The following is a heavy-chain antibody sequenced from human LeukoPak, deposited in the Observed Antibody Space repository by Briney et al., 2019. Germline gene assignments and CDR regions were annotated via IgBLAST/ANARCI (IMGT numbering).Heavy chain of an antibody. Sequence: PSETLSLTCTVSGGSISSSSYYWGWVRQPPGTGLEWLGSIYYSGSTYYNPSLKSRVTISVDTSKNQFSLKLSSVTAADTAVYYCARHAMLSGSYLYNWFDPWGQGTLVTVSS. J-gene: IGHJ5*02. CDR2: IYYSGST. CDR3: ARHAMLSGSYLYNWFDP. V-gene: IGHV4-39*01. D-gene: IGHD1-26*01. CDR1: GGSISSSSYY.